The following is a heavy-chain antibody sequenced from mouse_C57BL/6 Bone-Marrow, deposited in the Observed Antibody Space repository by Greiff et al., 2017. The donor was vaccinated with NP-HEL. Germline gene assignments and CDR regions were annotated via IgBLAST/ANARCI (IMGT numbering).Heavy chain of an antibody. Sequence: EVHLVESGGDLVKPGGSLKLSCAASGFTFSSYGMSWVRQTPDKRLEWVATISSGGSYTYYPDSVKGRFTISRDNAKNTLYRQMSSLKSEDTAVYYCASHGRRTWFAYWGQGTLVTVSA. V-gene: IGHV5-6*01. CDR1: GFTFSSYG. J-gene: IGHJ3*01. CDR2: ISSGGSYT. CDR3: ASHGRRTWFAY.